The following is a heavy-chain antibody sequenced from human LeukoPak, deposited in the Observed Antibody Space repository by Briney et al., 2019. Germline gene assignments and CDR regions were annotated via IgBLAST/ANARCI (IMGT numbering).Heavy chain of an antibody. Sequence: GSSVKVSCKASGGTFSSYAISWVRQAPGQGLEWMGRIIPILGIANYAQKFQGRVTITADKSTSTAYMELSSLRSEDTAVYYCARRSYDSSGYYFFDYWGQGTLVTVSS. D-gene: IGHD3-22*01. J-gene: IGHJ4*02. V-gene: IGHV1-69*04. CDR1: GGTFSSYA. CDR2: IIPILGIA. CDR3: ARRSYDSSGYYFFDY.